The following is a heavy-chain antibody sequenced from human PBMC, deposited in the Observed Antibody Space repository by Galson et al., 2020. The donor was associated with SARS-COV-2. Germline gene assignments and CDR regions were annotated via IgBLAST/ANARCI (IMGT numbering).Heavy chain of an antibody. V-gene: IGHV3-30*04. CDR3: AGVPEYGDFRWYFGF. Sequence: GGSLRLSCVASGFSFSTYAMTWVRQAPGKGLEWVAILSFDGSNEYYADSVKGRFTISRDNSKNTLYLQMNSLRRGDTAVYYCAGVPEYGDFRWYFGFWGQGTQVTVSS. CDR1: GFSFSTYA. CDR2: LSFDGSNE. J-gene: IGHJ4*02. D-gene: IGHD4-17*01.